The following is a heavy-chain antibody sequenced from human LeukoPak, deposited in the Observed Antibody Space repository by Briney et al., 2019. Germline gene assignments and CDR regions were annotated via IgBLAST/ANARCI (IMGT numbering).Heavy chain of an antibody. CDR3: ARLYYYYYGMDV. CDR2: INHSGST. CDR1: GGSFSGYY. Sequence: SETLSPTCAVYGGSFSGYYWSWIRQPPGKGLEWIGEINHSGSTNYNPSLKSRVTISVDTSKNQFSLKLSSVTAADTAVYYCARLYYYYYGMDVWGQGTTVTVSS. J-gene: IGHJ6*02. V-gene: IGHV4-34*01.